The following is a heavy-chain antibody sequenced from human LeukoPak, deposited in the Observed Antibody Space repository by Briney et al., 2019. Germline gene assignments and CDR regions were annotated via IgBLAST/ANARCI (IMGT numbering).Heavy chain of an antibody. J-gene: IGHJ4*02. CDR3: ARSRFWSGYYTSY. CDR1: GGSISSYY. CDR2: IYYSGST. Sequence: SETLSLTCTVSGGSISSYYWSWIRQPPGKGLEWIGYIYYSGSTNYNPSLKSRVTISVDTSKNQFSLKLSSVTAADTAVYYCARSRFWSGYYTSYWGQGTLVTVSS. D-gene: IGHD3-3*01. V-gene: IGHV4-59*01.